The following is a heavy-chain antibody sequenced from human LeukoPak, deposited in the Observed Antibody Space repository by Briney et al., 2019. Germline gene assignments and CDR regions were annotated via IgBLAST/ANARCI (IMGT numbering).Heavy chain of an antibody. CDR2: INSNSGGT. CDR3: ATQLGVRAFDM. D-gene: IGHD7-27*01. J-gene: IGHJ3*02. Sequence: ASVKVSCKASGYTFTGYYVHWVRQAPGQGLEWMGWINSNSGGTNYAQKFQGRVTMTRDTSISTAYMELSRLRSDDTAVYYCATQLGVRAFDMWGQGTMVTVSS. CDR1: GYTFTGYY. V-gene: IGHV1-2*02.